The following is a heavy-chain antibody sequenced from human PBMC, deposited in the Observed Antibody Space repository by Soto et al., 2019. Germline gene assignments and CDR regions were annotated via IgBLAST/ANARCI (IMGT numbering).Heavy chain of an antibody. J-gene: IGHJ4*02. V-gene: IGHV2-5*01. Sequence: QITLRESGPTLVKPTQPLTLTCTFSGFSLTTTGVSVGWIRQPPGKALEWLALIYWNDDKRYSPSLNSRLTITKDTSKNHGVLTMTNMDPVDTATYYCAHRYTGFDSWGQGALVTVSS. D-gene: IGHD2-2*02. CDR2: IYWNDDK. CDR1: GFSLTTTGVS. CDR3: AHRYTGFDS.